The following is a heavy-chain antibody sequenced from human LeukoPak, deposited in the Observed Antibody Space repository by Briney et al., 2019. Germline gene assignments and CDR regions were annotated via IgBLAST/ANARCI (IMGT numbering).Heavy chain of an antibody. J-gene: IGHJ4*02. D-gene: IGHD3-3*01. CDR1: GYTLTSYY. CDR3: ARAPPHTYYDFWSGLDY. Sequence: EASVKVSCKASGYTLTSYYMHWVRQAPGQGLEWMGIINPSGGSTSYAQKFQGRVTMTRDTSTSTVYMELSSLRSEDTAVYYCARAPPHTYYDFWSGLDYWGQGTLVTVSS. CDR2: INPSGGST. V-gene: IGHV1-46*01.